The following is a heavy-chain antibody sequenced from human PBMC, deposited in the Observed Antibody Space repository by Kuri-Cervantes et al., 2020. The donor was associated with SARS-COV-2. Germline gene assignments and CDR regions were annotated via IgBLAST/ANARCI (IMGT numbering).Heavy chain of an antibody. D-gene: IGHD6-19*01. V-gene: IGHV3-48*03. Sequence: LSLTCAASGFTFSSYEMNWVRQAPGKGLEWVSYISSSGSTIYYADSVKGGFTISRDNSKNTLYLQMNSLRAEDTAVYYCASTIAVAGTANRDGMDVWGQGTTVTVSS. CDR3: ASTIAVAGTANRDGMDV. CDR1: GFTFSSYE. CDR2: ISSSGSTI. J-gene: IGHJ6*02.